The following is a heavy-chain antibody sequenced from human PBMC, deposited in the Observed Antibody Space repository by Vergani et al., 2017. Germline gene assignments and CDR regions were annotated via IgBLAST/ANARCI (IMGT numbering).Heavy chain of an antibody. CDR2: IHTSGST. CDR1: GGSINSHNYY. Sequence: QVQLQESGPGLMKPSQTLSLTCTVSGGSINSHNYYWSWIRQPAGKGLEWIWRIHTSGSTNYNPSLKSRVTMSEDTSKNQFSLNLTSVTAADTAVYFCAGGSCLGGSCYKPLFDYWGQGILVTVSS. V-gene: IGHV4-61*02. D-gene: IGHD2-15*01. CDR3: AGGSCLGGSCYKPLFDY. J-gene: IGHJ4*02.